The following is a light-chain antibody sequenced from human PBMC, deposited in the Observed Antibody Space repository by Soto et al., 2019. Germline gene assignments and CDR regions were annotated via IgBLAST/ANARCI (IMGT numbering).Light chain of an antibody. J-gene: IGLJ1*01. CDR3: CSYAGSSPYV. V-gene: IGLV2-23*01. Sequence: QSALTQPASVSGSPGQSITISCTGTSSDVGSYNLVSWYQQHPGKAPKLMIYEGSKRPSGVSNGFSGSKSGNTASLTISGLQAEDEADYYCCSYAGSSPYVFGTGTKVTVL. CDR2: EGS. CDR1: SSDVGSYNL.